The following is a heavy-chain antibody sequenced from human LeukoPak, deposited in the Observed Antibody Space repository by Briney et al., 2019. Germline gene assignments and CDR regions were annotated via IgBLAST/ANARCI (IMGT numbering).Heavy chain of an antibody. CDR3: AKVVWFVGFFDS. V-gene: IGHV3-23*01. D-gene: IGHD3-10*01. Sequence: GGSLRLSCATSGFNFEDYAMNWLRQAPGKGLECVSGISGSGSSTKYADSVKGRFTITRDNSKNTLYLQMNSLRDEDTAVYYCAKVVWFVGFFDSWGQGTLVTVSS. J-gene: IGHJ4*02. CDR1: GFNFEDYA. CDR2: ISGSGSST.